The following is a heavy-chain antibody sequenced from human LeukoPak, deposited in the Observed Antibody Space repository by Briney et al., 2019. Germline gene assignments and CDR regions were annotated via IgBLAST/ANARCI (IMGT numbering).Heavy chain of an antibody. CDR1: GYTFTSYY. V-gene: IGHV1-18*04. CDR3: ARDPFGFGIDY. Sequence: ASVKVSCKASGYTFTSYYMHWVRQAPGQGLEWMGWISTYNGNTNYEQKFQGRVTMTTDTSTTTAYMELKSLTFDDTAVYYCARDPFGFGIDYWGQGTLVTVSS. D-gene: IGHD3-10*01. J-gene: IGHJ4*02. CDR2: ISTYNGNT.